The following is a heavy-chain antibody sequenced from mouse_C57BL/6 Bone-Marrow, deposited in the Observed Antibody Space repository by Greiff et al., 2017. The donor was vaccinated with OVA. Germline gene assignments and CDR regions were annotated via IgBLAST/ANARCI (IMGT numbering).Heavy chain of an antibody. V-gene: IGHV1-50*01. CDR2: IDPSDSYT. Sequence: VQLQQPGAELVKPGASVKLSCKASGYTFTSYWMQWVKQRPGQGLEWIGEIDPSDSYTNYNQKFKGKATLTVDTSSSTAYMQLSSLTSEDSAVYDCASLWDWFDYWGQGTTLTVSS. CDR1: GYTFTSYW. CDR3: ASLWDWFDY. D-gene: IGHD4-1*01. J-gene: IGHJ2*01.